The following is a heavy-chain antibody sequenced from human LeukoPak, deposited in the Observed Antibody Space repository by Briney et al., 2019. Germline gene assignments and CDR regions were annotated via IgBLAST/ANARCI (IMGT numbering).Heavy chain of an antibody. CDR1: KYTFTDYW. J-gene: IGHJ4*02. CDR3: VRTVTGIKSPFDY. V-gene: IGHV5-51*01. CDR2: IFPDDSET. Sequence: VESLKISCKASKYTFTDYWIAWVRQVPGKGLEWMGIIFPDDSETRYSPSFRGQVTISADKSITTAYLHWSGLKASDTGMYYCVRTVTGIKSPFDYWGQGTLVTVSS. D-gene: IGHD1-1*01.